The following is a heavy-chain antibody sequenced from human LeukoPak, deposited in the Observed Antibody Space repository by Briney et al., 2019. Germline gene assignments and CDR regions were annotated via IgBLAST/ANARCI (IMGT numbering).Heavy chain of an antibody. D-gene: IGHD3-10*01. J-gene: IGHJ4*02. V-gene: IGHV6-1*01. CDR1: GDSVSSNSAA. CDR2: TYYRSKWYT. Sequence: SQTLSLTCAISGDSVSSNSAAWIWIRQSPSRGLEWLGRTYYRSKWYTEYAVSVKSRITINPDTSKNQFSLWLSSVNPEDTAVYYCARLGSGSNYWGQGTLVTVSS. CDR3: ARLGSGSNY.